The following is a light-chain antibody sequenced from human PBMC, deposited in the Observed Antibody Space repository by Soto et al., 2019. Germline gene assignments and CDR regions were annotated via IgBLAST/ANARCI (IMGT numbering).Light chain of an antibody. V-gene: IGKV1-33*01. CDR2: DTS. J-gene: IGKJ4*01. CDR3: QQSYSTPLT. CDR1: QDIRKY. Sequence: DIQMTQSPSTLPASVGDRVTITCQASQDIRKYLNWYQQKPGKAPNLLIYDTSNLETGVPSRFSGSGSGTDFTFTISSLQPEDFATYYCQQSYSTPLTFGGGTKVDIK.